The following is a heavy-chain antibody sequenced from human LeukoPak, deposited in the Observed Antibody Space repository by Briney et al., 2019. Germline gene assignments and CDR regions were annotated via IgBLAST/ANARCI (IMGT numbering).Heavy chain of an antibody. CDR1: GFTVSSNY. CDR2: INSGGGT. J-gene: IGHJ5*02. D-gene: IGHD1-26*01. CDR3: ARVLVGGTNWFDP. V-gene: IGHV3-53*01. Sequence: GGSLRLSCAASGFTVSSNYMGWVRQAPGKGLEWVSYINSGGGTNHADSVKGRFTISRDNAKNSLYLQMNSLRAEDTSVYYCARVLVGGTNWFDPWGQGTLVTVSS.